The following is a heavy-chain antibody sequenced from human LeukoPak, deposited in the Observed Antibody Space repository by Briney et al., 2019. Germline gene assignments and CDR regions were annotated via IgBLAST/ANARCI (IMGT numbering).Heavy chain of an antibody. D-gene: IGHD6-13*01. Sequence: GESLKISCKGSGYSLTSYWIGWVRQMPGKGLEWMGVIYPRDSDTRYSPSFQGQVTISADKSVNTAYLQWSSLKASDTAIYYCARTQDRIAARSWGQGTLVTVSS. J-gene: IGHJ4*02. CDR3: ARTQDRIAARS. CDR1: GYSLTSYW. CDR2: IYPRDSDT. V-gene: IGHV5-51*01.